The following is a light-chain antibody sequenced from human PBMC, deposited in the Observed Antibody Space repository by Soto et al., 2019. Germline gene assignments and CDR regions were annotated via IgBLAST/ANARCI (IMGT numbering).Light chain of an antibody. Sequence: QSVLTQPASVSGSPGQAITISCTGTSSDVGGYNYVYWYQQHPGKAPKLTIYEVSNRPSGVSNRFSGSKSGNTASLTISGLQAEDEADYYCSSYTSTNTVLFGGGTQLTVL. CDR3: SSYTSTNTVL. J-gene: IGLJ2*01. CDR2: EVS. V-gene: IGLV2-14*01. CDR1: SSDVGGYNY.